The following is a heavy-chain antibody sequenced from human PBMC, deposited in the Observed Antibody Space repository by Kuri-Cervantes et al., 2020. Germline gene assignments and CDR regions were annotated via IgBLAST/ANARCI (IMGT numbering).Heavy chain of an antibody. V-gene: IGHV4-61*05. CDR1: DQSISTNYN. Sequence: SETLSLTCIASDQSISTNYNWGWIRQPPGKVLERLGYIYYSGSTNYNPSLKSRVTISVDTSKTQFSLKLSSVTAADTAVYYFARGFRSSGYSSSCYGPHNWFDPWGQGTLVTVSS. CDR2: IYYSGST. CDR3: ARGFRSSGYSSSCYGPHNWFDP. J-gene: IGHJ5*01. D-gene: IGHD2-2*01.